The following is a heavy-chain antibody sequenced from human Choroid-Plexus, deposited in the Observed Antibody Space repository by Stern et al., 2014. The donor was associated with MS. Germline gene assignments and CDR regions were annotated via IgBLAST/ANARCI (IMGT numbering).Heavy chain of an antibody. CDR3: ATAPPRGYTYGNFDY. CDR1: GYSFSNYW. D-gene: IGHD5-18*01. V-gene: IGHV5-51*03. Sequence: EVQLEESGPEVKKPGGSLKISCKGSGYSFSNYWIGWVRQMPGKGLEWIGVIYPGDSDNSYRPSFQGQVTISADKSINTAYLQWSSLKASDTAIYYCATAPPRGYTYGNFDYWGQGTLVTVSS. CDR2: IYPGDSDN. J-gene: IGHJ4*02.